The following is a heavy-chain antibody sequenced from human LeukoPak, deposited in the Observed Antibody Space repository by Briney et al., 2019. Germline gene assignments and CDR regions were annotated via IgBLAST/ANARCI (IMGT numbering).Heavy chain of an antibody. V-gene: IGHV1-46*01. J-gene: IGHJ6*03. CDR2: MNPSGDIT. CDR1: GYTFTNYY. CDR3: SKLGGGITMIVVVNYYYMDV. D-gene: IGHD3-22*01. Sequence: GASVKVSCKTSGYTFTNYYMHWVRQAPGQGLEWVALMNPSGDITTYAQELRGRVTITRDTSTSTVYMELKSLKAEDPAVYFCSKLGGGITMIVVVNYYYMDVWGKGTTVTVSS.